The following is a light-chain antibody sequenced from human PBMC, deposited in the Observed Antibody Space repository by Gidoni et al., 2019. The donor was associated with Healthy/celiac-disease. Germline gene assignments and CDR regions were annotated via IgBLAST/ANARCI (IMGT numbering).Light chain of an antibody. CDR2: GAS. V-gene: IGKV3-15*01. Sequence: EIVMTQSPATLSVSPGERATLSCRASQSVSSNLAWYQQKPGQAPRLLIYGASTRATGIPARFSGSGSGTEFTLTLSSLQSEDFAVYYCQQYNNWPLTFGQGTKVDIK. CDR3: QQYNNWPLT. CDR1: QSVSSN. J-gene: IGKJ1*01.